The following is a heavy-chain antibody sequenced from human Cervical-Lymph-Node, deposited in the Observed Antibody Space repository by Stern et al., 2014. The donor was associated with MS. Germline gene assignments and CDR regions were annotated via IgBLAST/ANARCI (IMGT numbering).Heavy chain of an antibody. CDR3: ARAPSSSWYEGRYYGMDV. J-gene: IGHJ6*02. Sequence: VQLVESGAEVKKPGSSVKVSCKASGGTFSSYAISWVRQAPGQGLEWMGGIIPIFGTANYAQKFQGRVTITADESTSTAYMELSSLRSEDTAVYYCARAPSSSWYEGRYYGMDVWGQGTTVTVSS. CDR2: IIPIFGTA. V-gene: IGHV1-69*01. D-gene: IGHD6-13*01. CDR1: GGTFSSYA.